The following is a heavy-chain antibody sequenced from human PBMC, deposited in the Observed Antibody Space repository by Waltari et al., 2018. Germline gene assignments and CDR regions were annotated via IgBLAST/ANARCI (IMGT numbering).Heavy chain of an antibody. Sequence: QVQLVQSGAEVKKTGPSVKVSCKASGYTFSNLAIQWVGQAHGQRLEWMGWITACNDNTKYSQKFQGRLTITRDTSASTAYMELSSLTSEDTAVDYCAAFTSVWSYGMDVWGQGTTVTVSS. CDR3: AAFTSVWSYGMDV. D-gene: IGHD6-19*01. CDR1: GYTFSNLA. CDR2: ITACNDNT. J-gene: IGHJ6*02. V-gene: IGHV1-3*01.